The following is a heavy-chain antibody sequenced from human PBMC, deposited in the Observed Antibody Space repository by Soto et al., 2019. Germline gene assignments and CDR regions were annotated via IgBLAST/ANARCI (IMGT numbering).Heavy chain of an antibody. Sequence: EVQLVESGGGFVQPGGCLRLACAASGFTFSRHWMHWVRQAPGKGLVWVSRINSDGSATVYAEAVRGRFIISRDNAKNTLYLQMDSLRADDTALYSCARAETQLGSCSAITCLFDYWGQGTLVTVSS. D-gene: IGHD2-15*01. CDR1: GFTFSRHW. V-gene: IGHV3-74*01. J-gene: IGHJ4*02. CDR2: INSDGSAT. CDR3: ARAETQLGSCSAITCLFDY.